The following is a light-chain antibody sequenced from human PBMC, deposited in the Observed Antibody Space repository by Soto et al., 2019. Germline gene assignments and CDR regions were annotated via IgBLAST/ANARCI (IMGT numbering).Light chain of an antibody. J-gene: IGLJ1*01. CDR3: SSYTSSSTLYV. V-gene: IGLV2-14*01. Sequence: QSVLTQPASVSGSPGQSITISCTGTSSDVGGYNYVSWYQQHPGKAPKLMIYEVSHRPSGVSNRFSGPKSGNTASLTISGLQAEDEADYYCSSYTSSSTLYVFGTGTKLTVL. CDR1: SSDVGGYNY. CDR2: EVS.